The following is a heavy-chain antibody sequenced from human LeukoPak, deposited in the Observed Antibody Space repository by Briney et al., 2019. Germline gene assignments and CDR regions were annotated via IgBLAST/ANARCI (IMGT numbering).Heavy chain of an antibody. Sequence: PGGSLRLSCAVSGFTFSIYWMHWVRQAPGKGLVWVSRINSDGSSTSYADSVKGRFTISRDNAKNTLYLQMNSLRAEDTAVYYCARGVDDSSGYYHYDLIGTFDYWGQGTLVTVSS. V-gene: IGHV3-74*01. CDR1: GFTFSIYW. J-gene: IGHJ4*02. CDR3: ARGVDDSSGYYHYDLIGTFDY. CDR2: INSDGSST. D-gene: IGHD3-22*01.